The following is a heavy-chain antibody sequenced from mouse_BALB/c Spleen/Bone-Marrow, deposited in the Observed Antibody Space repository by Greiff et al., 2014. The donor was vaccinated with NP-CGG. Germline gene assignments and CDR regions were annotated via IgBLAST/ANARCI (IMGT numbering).Heavy chain of an antibody. J-gene: IGHJ1*01. D-gene: IGHD1-1*01. CDR1: GFTFTDYY. V-gene: IGHV7-3*02. CDR3: ARDGISFYWSSDV. CDR2: IRNKANGYTT. Sequence: VKLIESGGGLVQPGGSLRLSCATSGFTFTDYYMRWVRQPPGKALEWLAFIRNKANGYTTEYSASVKGRFTISRVNSQSILYLQMNPLRAAYSASSFCARDGISFYWSSDVWGAGTTLTVSS.